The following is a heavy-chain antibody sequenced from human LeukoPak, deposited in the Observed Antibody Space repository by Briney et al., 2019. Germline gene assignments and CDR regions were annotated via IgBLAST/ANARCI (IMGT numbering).Heavy chain of an antibody. D-gene: IGHD3-3*01. J-gene: IGHJ4*02. CDR3: ARDEIKYDFWSGYSGDFDY. V-gene: IGHV3-53*01. CDR1: GFTVSGNY. Sequence: GGSLRLSCAASGFTVSGNYMGWVRQPPGKGLEWVSLIYSGGSTFYADSVKGRFTVSRDNSKNTLYLHMNSLRADDTAVYYCARDEIKYDFWSGYSGDFDYWGPGTLVTVSS. CDR2: IYSGGST.